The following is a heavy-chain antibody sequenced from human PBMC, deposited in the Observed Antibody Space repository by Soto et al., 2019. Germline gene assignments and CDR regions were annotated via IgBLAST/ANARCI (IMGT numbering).Heavy chain of an antibody. CDR1: GFTVSSDY. J-gene: IGHJ4*02. V-gene: IGHV3-53*01. D-gene: IGHD2-8*02. CDR2: IYSDGST. CDR3: AKDWWGLAQN. Sequence: EVQLVESGGGLIQPGGSLRLSCAASGFTVSSDYMTWVRQAPGKGLECVSSIYSDGSTYYAESGKGRFTISRDNSKNTLYLQMSSLRVDDTAVYYCAKDWWGLAQNWGQGTLVTVSS.